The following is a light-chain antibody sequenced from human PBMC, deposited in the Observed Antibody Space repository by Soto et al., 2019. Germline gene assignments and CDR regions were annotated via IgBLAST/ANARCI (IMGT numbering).Light chain of an antibody. Sequence: EIVLTQSPDTLSLSPGERATLACRASRTFASSYLAWYQQKPGQAPRLLIYAASTRATGIPDRFSGSGSGADFSLTISRLEPEDSAVYYCQKYGSSPPYTFGQGTTLEIK. V-gene: IGKV3-20*01. CDR3: QKYGSSPPYT. CDR1: RTFASSY. J-gene: IGKJ2*01. CDR2: AAS.